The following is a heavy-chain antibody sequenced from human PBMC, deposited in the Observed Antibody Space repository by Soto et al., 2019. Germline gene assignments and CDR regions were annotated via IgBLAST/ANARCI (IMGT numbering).Heavy chain of an antibody. Sequence: PGGSLRLSCAASRFTFSTYEMNWVRQAPGKGLEWVSYISSGGNTVYYADSVKGRFTISRDNTRNSLYLQMNSLRDEDTALYYCVRYCSTTLCNGVATRTFDYWGQGTLVTVSS. CDR3: VRYCSTTLCNGVATRTFDY. CDR1: RFTFSTYE. CDR2: ISSGGNTV. J-gene: IGHJ4*02. D-gene: IGHD2-2*01. V-gene: IGHV3-48*03.